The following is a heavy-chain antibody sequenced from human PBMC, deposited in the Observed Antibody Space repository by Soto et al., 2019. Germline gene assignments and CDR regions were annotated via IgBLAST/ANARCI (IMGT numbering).Heavy chain of an antibody. J-gene: IGHJ6*02. CDR3: AGIGEEIYYGMDV. CDR2: IYTSGST. D-gene: IGHD2-21*01. V-gene: IGHV4-4*07. CDR1: GGSMSTYY. Sequence: PSETLSLTCSVSGGSMSTYYWNWIRQAAGKGLEWIGRIYTSGSTSYNPSLKSRVTMSVDTSKNEVSLKTKSVTAADTAIYYCAGIGEEIYYGMDVWGQGTTVTVSS.